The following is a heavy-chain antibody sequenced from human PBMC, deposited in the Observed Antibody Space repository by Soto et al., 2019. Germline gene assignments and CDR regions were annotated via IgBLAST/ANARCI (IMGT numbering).Heavy chain of an antibody. Sequence: QDQLVQSGAEVKKPGASVTVSCKASGYSFTNYGITWVRQAPGQGLEWMGWISGFNGNTLYAQKLQGRVNMTTDASTSTAYMELRSLRSDDTAVYYCARDRGVAPPVAGNTHYYYYMDVWGKGTTVTVSS. D-gene: IGHD6-19*01. CDR1: GYSFTNYG. CDR3: ARDRGVAPPVAGNTHYYYYMDV. V-gene: IGHV1-18*01. CDR2: ISGFNGNT. J-gene: IGHJ6*03.